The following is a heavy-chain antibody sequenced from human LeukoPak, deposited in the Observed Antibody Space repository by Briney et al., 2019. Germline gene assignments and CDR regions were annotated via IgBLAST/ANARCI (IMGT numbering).Heavy chain of an antibody. D-gene: IGHD3-22*01. Sequence: PSETLSLTCGVYGGSFSGYYLTWIRKPPGKGLEWIGEIHPSGSPNYTPSLKRPVTLSVDTSTNPLSPRSGALCAAGTPVCYSARGEDYYKCGNYWGQGTLVSVSS. J-gene: IGHJ4*02. CDR1: GGSFSGYY. V-gene: IGHV4-34*01. CDR3: ARGEDYYKCGNY. CDR2: IHPSGSP.